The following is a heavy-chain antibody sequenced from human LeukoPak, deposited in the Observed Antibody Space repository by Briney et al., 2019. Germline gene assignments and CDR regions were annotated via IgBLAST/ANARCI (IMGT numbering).Heavy chain of an antibody. V-gene: IGHV4-39*07. J-gene: IGHJ5*02. CDR2: IYYSGST. Sequence: PSETLSLTCTVSGGSSSSSSYYWGWIRQPPGKGLEWIGSIYYSGSTYYNPSLKSRVTISVDTSKNQFSLKLSSVTAADTAVYYCARDRANNWFDPWGQGTLVTVSS. CDR3: ARDRANNWFDP. CDR1: GGSSSSSSYY.